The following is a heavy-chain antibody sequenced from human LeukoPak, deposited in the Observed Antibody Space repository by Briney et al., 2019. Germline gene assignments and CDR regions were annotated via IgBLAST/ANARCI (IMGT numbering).Heavy chain of an antibody. V-gene: IGHV4-34*01. Sequence: SETLSLTCAVYGGSFSGYYWSWIRQPPGKGLEWIGEINHSGSTNYNPSLKSRVTISVDTSKNQFSLKLSSVTAADTAVYYCARGRLGYCSSPSCYKPFDYWGQETLVTVSS. CDR2: INHSGST. D-gene: IGHD2-2*02. CDR3: ARGRLGYCSSPSCYKPFDY. CDR1: GGSFSGYY. J-gene: IGHJ4*02.